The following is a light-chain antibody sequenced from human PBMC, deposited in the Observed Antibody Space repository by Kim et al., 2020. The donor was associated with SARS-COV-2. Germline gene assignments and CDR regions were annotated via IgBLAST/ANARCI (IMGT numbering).Light chain of an antibody. J-gene: IGLJ1*01. CDR3: GSYAGSNNYV. Sequence: SVTFCCPELNSHVGPYDCVSCCQRHSEKAPKLQIYEVRRRPSGLPDRFSGSKSADTASLNVSGLQAEDEADYYCGSYAGSNNYVFGTGTKDTVL. CDR2: EVR. V-gene: IGLV2-8*01. CDR1: NSHVGPYDC.